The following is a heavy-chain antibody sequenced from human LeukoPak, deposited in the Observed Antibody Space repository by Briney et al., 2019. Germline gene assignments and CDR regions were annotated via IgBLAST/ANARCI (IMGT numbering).Heavy chain of an antibody. Sequence: PGGSLRLSCAASRLTFSRDWMSWVRQAPGKGLEWVSTIHPSGTNTHYADSVKGRFTISRDNSKNKLFLLMSTLRADDTAIYYCAKDPSTLTIRDDYWGQGTLVTVSS. V-gene: IGHV3-23*01. D-gene: IGHD5-24*01. CDR3: AKDPSTLTIRDDY. J-gene: IGHJ4*02. CDR2: IHPSGTNT. CDR1: RLTFSRDW.